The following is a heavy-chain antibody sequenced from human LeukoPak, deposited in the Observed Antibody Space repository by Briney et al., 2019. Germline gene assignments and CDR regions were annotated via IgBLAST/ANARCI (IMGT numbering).Heavy chain of an antibody. V-gene: IGHV1-69*02. J-gene: IGHJ4*02. CDR1: GGTFSSYT. CDR2: IIPILGIA. Sequence: SVKVSCKASGGTFSSYTISWVRQAPGQGLEWMGRIIPILGIANYAQRFQGRVTITADKSTSTAYMELSSLRSEDTAVYYCARMLVVRGIGVGEGLDYWGQGTLVTVSS. CDR3: ARMLVVRGIGVGEGLDY. D-gene: IGHD3-10*01.